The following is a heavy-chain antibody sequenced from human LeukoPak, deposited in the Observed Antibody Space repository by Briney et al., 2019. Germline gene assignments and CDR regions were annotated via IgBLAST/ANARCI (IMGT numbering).Heavy chain of an antibody. CDR2: ISSSGSYI. CDR3: ASPYSSSSDHDY. D-gene: IGHD6-6*01. V-gene: IGHV3-21*01. CDR1: GFTFSSYS. Sequence: SGGSLRLSCAASGFTFSSYSMNWVRQAPGKGLEWVSSISSSGSYIYYADSVKGRFTISRDNAKNSLYLQMNSLRAEDTAVYYCASPYSSSSDHDYWGQGTLVTVSS. J-gene: IGHJ4*02.